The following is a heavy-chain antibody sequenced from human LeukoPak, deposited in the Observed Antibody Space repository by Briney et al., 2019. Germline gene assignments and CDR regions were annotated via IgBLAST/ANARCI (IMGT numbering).Heavy chain of an antibody. CDR1: GFSLNGYS. J-gene: IGHJ6*02. Sequence: GGSLRLSCAVSGFSLNGYSMHWVRQSSEKGLEYVSGLNSEGGGTYYGHSVEGRFTISRDSFMLYLQMDSLRHDDSGIYYCARSGLSSGLPGVLAWGPKKYHTGLDIWGRGTTVTVSS. CDR2: LNSEGGGT. V-gene: IGHV3-64*01. CDR3: ARSGLSSGLPGVLAWGPKKYHTGLDI. D-gene: IGHD2-2*01.